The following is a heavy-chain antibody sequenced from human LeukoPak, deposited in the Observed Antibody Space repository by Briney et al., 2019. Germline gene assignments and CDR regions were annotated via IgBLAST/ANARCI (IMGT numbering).Heavy chain of an antibody. V-gene: IGHV1-8*01. J-gene: IGHJ4*02. Sequence: ASVKVSCKASGYTFTSYDINWVRQATGQGLEWMGWMNPNSGNTGYAQKFQGRVTMTRNTSISTAYMELSSLRSEDTAVYYCARGSVTTFEYYFDYRGQGALVTVSS. D-gene: IGHD4-17*01. CDR1: GYTFTSYD. CDR2: MNPNSGNT. CDR3: ARGSVTTFEYYFDY.